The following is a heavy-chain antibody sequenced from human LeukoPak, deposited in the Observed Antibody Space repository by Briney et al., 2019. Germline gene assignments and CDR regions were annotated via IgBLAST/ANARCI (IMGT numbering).Heavy chain of an antibody. D-gene: IGHD3-10*01. CDR3: AKYYGSGSYPPYYFDY. V-gene: IGHV3-23*01. CDR2: ISGSGGST. CDR1: GFTFSSYA. J-gene: IGHJ4*02. Sequence: PGGSLRLSCSASGFTFSSYAMSWVRQAPGKGREWVPAISGSGGSTYYADSVEGRFTISRDNSKNTLYLQMNSLRAEDTAVYYCAKYYGSGSYPPYYFDYWGQGTLVTVSS.